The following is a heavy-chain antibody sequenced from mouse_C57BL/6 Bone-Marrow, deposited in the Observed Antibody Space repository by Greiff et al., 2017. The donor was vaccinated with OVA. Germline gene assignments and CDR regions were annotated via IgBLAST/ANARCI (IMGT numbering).Heavy chain of an antibody. J-gene: IGHJ4*01. D-gene: IGHD1-1*01. CDR1: GFNIKDDY. CDR2: IDPENGDT. CDR3: TTYSSYYYGSSLYAMDY. Sequence: EVQLQQSGAELVRPGASVKLSCTASGFNIKDDYMHWVKQRPEQGLEWIGWIDPENGDTEYASKFQGKATITADTSSNTAYLQLSSLTSEDTAVYYCTTYSSYYYGSSLYAMDYWGQGTSVTVSS. V-gene: IGHV14-4*01.